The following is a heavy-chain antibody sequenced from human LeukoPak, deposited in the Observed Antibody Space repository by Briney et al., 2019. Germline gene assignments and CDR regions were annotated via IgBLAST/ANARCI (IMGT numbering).Heavy chain of an antibody. CDR3: ARLKLGAYFDL. D-gene: IGHD3-16*01. J-gene: IGHJ2*01. Sequence: PSETLSLTCTVSGGSISTYYWSWIRQAPGQGLEWIGYIYYSGSTDYNPSLKGRVTMSVDTSKNQCSLKLTSVSAADTAVYYCARLKLGAYFDLWGRGTLVTVSS. V-gene: IGHV4-59*08. CDR2: IYYSGST. CDR1: GGSISTYY.